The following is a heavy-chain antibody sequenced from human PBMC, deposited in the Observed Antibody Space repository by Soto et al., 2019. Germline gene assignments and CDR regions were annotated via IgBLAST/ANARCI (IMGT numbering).Heavy chain of an antibody. Sequence: GGSLRLSCAASGFTFSSYAMSWVRQAPGKGLEWVSAISGSGGSTYYADSVKGRFTISRDNSKNTLYLQMNSLRAEDTAVYYCAKLAAADDHYYYGMDVWGQGTTVTVSS. J-gene: IGHJ6*02. CDR1: GFTFSSYA. V-gene: IGHV3-23*01. D-gene: IGHD6-13*01. CDR2: ISGSGGST. CDR3: AKLAAADDHYYYGMDV.